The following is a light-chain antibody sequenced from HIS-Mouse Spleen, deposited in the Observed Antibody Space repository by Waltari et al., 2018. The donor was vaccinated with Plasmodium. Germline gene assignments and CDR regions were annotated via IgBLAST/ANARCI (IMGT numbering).Light chain of an antibody. J-gene: IGKJ1*01. CDR2: DAS. V-gene: IGKV3-11*01. Sequence: EIVLTQSPATLSLSPGESATLSCRASQRVSSYLPWYQQKPGQAPRLLIYDASNRATGIPARFSGSGSGTDFTLTISSLEPEDFAVYYCQQRSNWPPWTFGQGTKVEIK. CDR1: QRVSSY. CDR3: QQRSNWPPWT.